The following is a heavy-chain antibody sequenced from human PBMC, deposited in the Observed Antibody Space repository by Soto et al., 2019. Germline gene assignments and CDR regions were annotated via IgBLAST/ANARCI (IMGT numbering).Heavy chain of an antibody. V-gene: IGHV3-21*01. D-gene: IGHD2-2*02. Sequence: ESGGGLVKPGGSLRLSCAASGFTFSSYSMNWVRQAPGKGLEWVSSISSSSSYIYYADSVKGRFTISRDNAKNSLYLQMNSLRAEDTAVYYCARVPPAAIKDAFDIWGQGTMVTVSS. CDR1: GFTFSSYS. CDR2: ISSSSSYI. CDR3: ARVPPAAIKDAFDI. J-gene: IGHJ3*02.